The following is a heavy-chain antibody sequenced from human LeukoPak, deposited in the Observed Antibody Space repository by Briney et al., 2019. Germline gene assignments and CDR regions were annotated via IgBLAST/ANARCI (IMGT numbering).Heavy chain of an antibody. V-gene: IGHV3-23*01. Sequence: PGGSLRLSCAASGFTFRAYAMTWVRQAPGKGLEWVSTISGSSDNTFYAVSVKGRFTISRDNSKKTMYLQMNSLRADDTAVYYCAKAPGLPDLWGQGTLVTVSS. CDR2: ISGSSDNT. CDR1: GFTFRAYA. CDR3: AKAPGLPDL. J-gene: IGHJ5*02. D-gene: IGHD5-12*01.